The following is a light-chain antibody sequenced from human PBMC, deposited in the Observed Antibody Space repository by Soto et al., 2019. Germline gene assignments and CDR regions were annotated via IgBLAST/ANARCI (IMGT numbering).Light chain of an antibody. CDR2: SIN. CDR1: GSNIGSET. J-gene: IGLJ2*01. CDR3: AAWDDSLNGVV. Sequence: QSVLTQPPSASGTPGQRVTISCSGSGSNIGSETVNWYQQLPGTAPKLLIYSINQRPSGVPDRFSGSKSGTSASLAISGPQSDDEADYYCAAWDDSLNGVVFGGGTKLTVL. V-gene: IGLV1-44*01.